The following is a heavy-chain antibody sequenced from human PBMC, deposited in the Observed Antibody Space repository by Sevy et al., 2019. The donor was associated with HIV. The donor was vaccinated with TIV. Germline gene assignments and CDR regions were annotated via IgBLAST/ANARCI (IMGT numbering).Heavy chain of an antibody. V-gene: IGHV1-24*01. J-gene: IGHJ5*02. CDR2: FDPGSGAT. CDR1: GYTLTELS. D-gene: IGHD2-15*01. Sequence: ASVKVSGKVSGYTLTELSMHWVRQAPGKGLEWMGGFDPGSGATVYAQKFQGRVIMTEDTSTDTGYMELSSLRSEDTAVYYCATVGLRYFSGASAYQGDWFDPWGQGTLVTVSS. CDR3: ATVGLRYFSGASAYQGDWFDP.